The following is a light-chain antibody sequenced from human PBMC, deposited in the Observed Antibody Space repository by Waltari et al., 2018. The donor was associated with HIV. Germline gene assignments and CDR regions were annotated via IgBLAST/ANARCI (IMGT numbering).Light chain of an antibody. V-gene: IGLV3-19*01. J-gene: IGLJ3*02. CDR3: NSRGSSGNHWV. Sequence: SSALTQDPAVSVALGQTVRITCQGDSRRSYYASWYQQKPRQAPVLVIYAKNNRPSGIPDRFSGSNSGNTASLTITGAQAADEADYYCNSRGSSGNHWVFGGGTKLTVL. CDR1: SRRSYY. CDR2: AKN.